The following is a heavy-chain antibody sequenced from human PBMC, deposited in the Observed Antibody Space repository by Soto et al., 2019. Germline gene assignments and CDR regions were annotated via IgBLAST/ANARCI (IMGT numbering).Heavy chain of an antibody. CDR3: ARDIDPRDIVVVPAAMGGWFDP. Sequence: QVQLQESGPGLVKPSQTLSLTCTVSGGSISSGGYYWSWIRQHPGKGLEWIGYIYYSGSTYYNPSLKSRVTLTVDTSKTQFSLKLSSVTAADTAVYYCARDIDPRDIVVVPAAMGGWFDPWGQGTLVTVSS. J-gene: IGHJ5*02. D-gene: IGHD2-2*01. CDR1: GGSISSGGYY. V-gene: IGHV4-31*03. CDR2: IYYSGST.